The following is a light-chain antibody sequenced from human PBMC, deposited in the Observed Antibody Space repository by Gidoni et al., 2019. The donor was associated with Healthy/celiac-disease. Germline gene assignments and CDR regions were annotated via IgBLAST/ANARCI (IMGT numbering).Light chain of an antibody. V-gene: IGKV1-39*01. Sequence: DIQLPQSPSSMSASVGDRVTITCRASQSISIYLNWHQQKPGKAPKLLIYAASSLQSGVPSRFSGSGSGTDFTLTISSLQPEDFATYYCQQSYSTPQTFGPGTKVEIK. CDR1: QSISIY. CDR2: AAS. J-gene: IGKJ3*01. CDR3: QQSYSTPQT.